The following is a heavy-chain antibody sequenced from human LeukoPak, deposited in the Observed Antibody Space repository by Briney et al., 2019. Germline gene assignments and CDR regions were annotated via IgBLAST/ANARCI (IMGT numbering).Heavy chain of an antibody. CDR1: GXILSNAW. V-gene: IGHV3-15*01. CDR2: IKSKTDGGTT. Sequence: PGGSLRLSCAASGXILSNAWLTWVRQAPGKGLEWVGRIKSKTDGGTTDYAAPVKGRFTISRDDKKNTLYLQMNSLKTEDTAVYYCITGVAGNFDYWGQGTLVTVSS. D-gene: IGHD2-15*01. CDR3: ITGVAGNFDY. J-gene: IGHJ4*02.